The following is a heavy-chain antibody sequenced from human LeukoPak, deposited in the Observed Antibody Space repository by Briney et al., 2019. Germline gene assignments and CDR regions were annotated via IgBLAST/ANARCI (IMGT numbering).Heavy chain of an antibody. D-gene: IGHD2-8*02. CDR2: INPNSGGT. J-gene: IGHJ6*03. CDR1: GYTFTGYY. Sequence: GASVKVSCKASGYTFTGYYMHWLRQAPGQGLEWMGWINPNSGGTNYAQKYQGRVTMTRDTSISTAYMELSRLRSDDTALYYGARAPPWWWSYGSYYYYYMYVWGKGTTVTVSS. CDR3: ARAPPWWWSYGSYYYYYMYV. V-gene: IGHV1-2*02.